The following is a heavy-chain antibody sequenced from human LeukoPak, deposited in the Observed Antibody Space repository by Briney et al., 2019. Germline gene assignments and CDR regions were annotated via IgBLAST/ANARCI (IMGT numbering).Heavy chain of an antibody. CDR1: GFTFSSYG. Sequence: GGSLRLSCAASGFTFSSYGMHWVRQAPGKGLEWVAVIWYDGSKKYYAASVKGQVTISRDNSKITRYLQMNSLRAEDTAVYSGARDVEDSSGREGEPDAFDIWGQGTMVTVSS. J-gene: IGHJ3*02. CDR2: IWYDGSKK. CDR3: ARDVEDSSGREGEPDAFDI. D-gene: IGHD3-10*01. V-gene: IGHV3-33*01.